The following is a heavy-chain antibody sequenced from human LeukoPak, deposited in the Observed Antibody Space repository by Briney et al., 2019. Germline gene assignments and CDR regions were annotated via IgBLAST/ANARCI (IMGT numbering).Heavy chain of an antibody. CDR1: GYTFTGYY. Sequence: ASVKVSCKASGYTFTGYYMHWVRQAPGQGLEWMGWINPNSGGTNYAQKFQGRVTMTRDTSISTAYMEPSRLRSDDTAVYYCARDLASAGGGAFDIWGQGTMVTVSS. CDR3: ARDLASAGGGAFDI. V-gene: IGHV1-2*02. D-gene: IGHD2-15*01. CDR2: INPNSGGT. J-gene: IGHJ3*02.